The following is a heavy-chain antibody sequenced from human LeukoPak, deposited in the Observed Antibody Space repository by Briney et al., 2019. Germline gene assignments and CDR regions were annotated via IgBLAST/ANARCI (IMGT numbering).Heavy chain of an antibody. J-gene: IGHJ4*02. CDR2: ISYDGSNK. D-gene: IGHD4-17*01. Sequence: PGGSLRLSCAASGFTFSSYAMHWVRQAPGKGLEWVAVISYDGSNKYYADSVKGRFTISRDNSKNTLYLQMNSLRAEDTAVYYCARDLATTKFHYWGQGTLVTVSS. CDR3: ARDLATTKFHY. V-gene: IGHV3-30-3*01. CDR1: GFTFSSYA.